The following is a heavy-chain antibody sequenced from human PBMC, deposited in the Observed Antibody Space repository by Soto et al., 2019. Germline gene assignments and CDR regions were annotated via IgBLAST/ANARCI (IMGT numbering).Heavy chain of an antibody. J-gene: IGHJ4*02. CDR2: IYYSGST. CDR1: GGSISSSSYY. CDR3: ARGSPTQQQLSYFDY. V-gene: IGHV4-39*01. D-gene: IGHD6-13*01. Sequence: SETLSLTCTVSGGSISSSSYYWGWIRQPPGKGLEWIGSIYYSGSTYYNPSLKSQVTISVDTSKNKFSLKLSSVTAAYTAVYYCARGSPTQQQLSYFDYWGQGTLVTVSS.